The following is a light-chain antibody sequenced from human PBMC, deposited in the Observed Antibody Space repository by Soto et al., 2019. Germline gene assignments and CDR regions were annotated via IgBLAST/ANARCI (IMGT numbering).Light chain of an antibody. J-gene: IGKJ1*01. Sequence: GDRVTITCRASQSISSWLAWYQQKPGKAPKLLIYDASSLESGVPSRFSGSGSGTEFTLTISSLRPDDFATYYCQQYNSYSQTFGQGTKVEIK. CDR1: QSISSW. CDR3: QQYNSYSQT. CDR2: DAS. V-gene: IGKV1-5*01.